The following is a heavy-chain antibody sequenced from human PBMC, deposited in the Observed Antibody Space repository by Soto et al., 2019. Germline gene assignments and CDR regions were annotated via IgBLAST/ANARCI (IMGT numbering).Heavy chain of an antibody. CDR1: GFTFSSYD. V-gene: IGHV3-13*01. CDR2: IGTAGDT. J-gene: IGHJ6*02. CDR3: ARGANSYSWNYYYYGMDV. D-gene: IGHD1-20*01. Sequence: GGSLRISCAASGFTFSSYDMHWVRQATGKGLEWVSAIGTAGDTYYPGSVKGRFTISRENAKNSLYLQMNSLRAGDTAVYYCARGANSYSWNYYYYGMDVWGQGTTVTVSS.